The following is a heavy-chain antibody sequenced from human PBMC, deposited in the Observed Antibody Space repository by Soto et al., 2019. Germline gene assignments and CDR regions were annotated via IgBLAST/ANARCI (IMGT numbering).Heavy chain of an antibody. CDR2: IKSKTDGGTT. CDR1: GFTFSNAW. J-gene: IGHJ4*02. V-gene: IGHV3-15*01. CDR3: TTDPKGRLGYYFDY. D-gene: IGHD3-22*01. Sequence: GGSLRLSCAASGFTFSNAWMSWVRQAPGKGLEWVGRIKSKTDGGTTDYAAPVKGRFTISRDDSKNTLYLQMNSLKTEDTAVYYCTTDPKGRLGYYFDYWGQGTLVTVSS.